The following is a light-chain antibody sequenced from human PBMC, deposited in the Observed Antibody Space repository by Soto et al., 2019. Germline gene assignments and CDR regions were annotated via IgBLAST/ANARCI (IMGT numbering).Light chain of an antibody. Sequence: QSALTQPASVSASPGQSITISCTGTSSDIGTYNYVSWYQQHPGKAPKLMIFEVNNRPSWVSNRFSVSKSVNTASLTVSGLQAEDEADYYCSSYTTSNTWVFGGGTKLTVL. J-gene: IGLJ3*02. CDR1: SSDIGTYNY. V-gene: IGLV2-14*01. CDR3: SSYTTSNTWV. CDR2: EVN.